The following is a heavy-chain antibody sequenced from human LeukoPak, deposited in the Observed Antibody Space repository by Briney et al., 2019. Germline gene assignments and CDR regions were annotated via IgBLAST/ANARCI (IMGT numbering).Heavy chain of an antibody. V-gene: IGHV4-38-2*02. D-gene: IGHD1-26*01. CDR3: AKSGGYGLIDY. CDR2: IYHSGRT. Sequence: PSETLSLTRTVSGYSISSGYYWGWIRQPPGKGLEWIGSIYHSGRTFYNPSLKSRVTISVDTSKNQFSLKLTSVTAADTAVYYCAKSGGYGLIDYWGQGTLVTVSS. J-gene: IGHJ4*02. CDR1: GYSISSGYY.